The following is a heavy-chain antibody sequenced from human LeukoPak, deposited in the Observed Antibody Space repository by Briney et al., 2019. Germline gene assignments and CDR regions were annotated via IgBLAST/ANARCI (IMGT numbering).Heavy chain of an antibody. D-gene: IGHD6-19*01. V-gene: IGHV4-34*01. CDR1: GWSSSDYY. CDR2: INHTGST. CDR3: SFGYGSGENFRQQ. Sequence: SETLSLTCAVYGWSSSDYYWTWIRQPPGKGLEWIGEINHTGSTKYNPSLESRVTLSVDTSKTQFSLRLSSMTAADTAMFYCSFGYGSGENFRQQRGQGILVTVSS. J-gene: IGHJ1*01.